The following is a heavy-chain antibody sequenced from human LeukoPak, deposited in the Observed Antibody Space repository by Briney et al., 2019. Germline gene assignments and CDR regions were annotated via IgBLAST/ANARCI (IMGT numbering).Heavy chain of an antibody. J-gene: IGHJ4*02. V-gene: IGHV4-59*01. CDR3: TRGAGWLIDY. D-gene: IGHD3-16*01. CDR1: GGSISSDY. CDR2: FHNSGTS. Sequence: SEILSLTCSVAGGSISSDYWNWIRQPPGKGLEWIGYFHNSGTSTYNPSLKSRVTISADTSKNQFSLKLNSLTTADTAVYYCTRGAGWLIDYWGQGILVTVSS.